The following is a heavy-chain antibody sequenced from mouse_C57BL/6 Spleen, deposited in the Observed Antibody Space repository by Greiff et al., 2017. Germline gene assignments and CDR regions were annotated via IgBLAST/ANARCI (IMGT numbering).Heavy chain of an antibody. J-gene: IGHJ2*01. Sequence: DVQLQESGPGLVKPSQSLSLTCSVTGYSITSGYYWNWIRQFPGNKLEWMGYISYDGSNNYNPSLKNRISITRDTSKNQFFLKLNSVTTEDTATYYCARGYDDYFDYWGQGTTLTVSS. CDR2: ISYDGSN. V-gene: IGHV3-6*01. CDR3: ARGYDDYFDY. CDR1: GYSITSGYY. D-gene: IGHD2-10*02.